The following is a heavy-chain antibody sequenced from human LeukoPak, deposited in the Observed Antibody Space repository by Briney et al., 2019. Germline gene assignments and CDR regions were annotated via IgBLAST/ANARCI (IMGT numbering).Heavy chain of an antibody. Sequence: SETLSLTCTVCGGSISSYYWSWIRQPPGKGLEWIGYIYYSGSTNYNPSLKSRVTISVDTSKNQFSLKLSSVTAADTAVYYCARGGGQWTDNWFDPWGQGTLVTVSS. D-gene: IGHD6-19*01. J-gene: IGHJ5*02. CDR1: GGSISSYY. CDR3: ARGGGQWTDNWFDP. V-gene: IGHV4-59*01. CDR2: IYYSGST.